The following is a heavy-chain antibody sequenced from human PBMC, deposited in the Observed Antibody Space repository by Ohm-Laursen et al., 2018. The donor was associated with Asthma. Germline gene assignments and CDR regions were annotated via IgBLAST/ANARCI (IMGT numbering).Heavy chain of an antibody. Sequence: SLRLSCAASGYTFSRYSIHWVRQVPGKGLEWVASISTASTFIYYADSVRGRFTNSRDNAKNSVYLQMNSLRAEDTAVYYCVKNRASLGPWGQGTLVTVSS. V-gene: IGHV3-21*01. CDR2: ISTASTFI. J-gene: IGHJ5*02. D-gene: IGHD1-14*01. CDR3: VKNRASLGP. CDR1: GYTFSRYS.